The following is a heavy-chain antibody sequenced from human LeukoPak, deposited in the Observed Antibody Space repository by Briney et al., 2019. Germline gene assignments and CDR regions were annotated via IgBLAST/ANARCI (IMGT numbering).Heavy chain of an antibody. Sequence: GGSLRLSCAASGFTISNNYIRWLRQAPGKGLEWVSHIYSGGFTQFAGSVRGRFTMSRDSSKNTLYLQMNSLTAEDTAVYYCGKEQGGSYVHASDPGGQETVVTVSS. CDR3: GKEQGGSYVHASDP. V-gene: IGHV3-66*01. CDR1: GFTISNNY. J-gene: IGHJ5*02. D-gene: IGHD3-10*02. CDR2: IYSGGFT.